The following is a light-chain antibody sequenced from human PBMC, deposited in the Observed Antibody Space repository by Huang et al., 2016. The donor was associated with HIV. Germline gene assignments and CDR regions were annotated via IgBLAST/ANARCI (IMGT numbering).Light chain of an antibody. J-gene: IGKJ2*01. CDR3: QQYGGSLYT. V-gene: IGKV3-20*01. Sequence: EIVLTQSPGTLSLSPGERVTLSCRASQRVSTDYLACYPQRPGQAPRLLIYGASSRATGIPERFSGSGSGTEFTLTISGLEPEDFAVYYCQQYGGSLYTFGQGTKLEIK. CDR1: QRVSTDY. CDR2: GAS.